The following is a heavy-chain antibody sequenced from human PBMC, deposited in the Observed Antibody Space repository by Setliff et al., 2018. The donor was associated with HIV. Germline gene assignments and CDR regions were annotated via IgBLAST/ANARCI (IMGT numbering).Heavy chain of an antibody. CDR2: VDFGFRR. D-gene: IGHD2-15*01. V-gene: IGHV4-31*01. CDR1: GGSITSGGYN. Sequence: SETLSLTCTVSGGSITSGGYNWIWIRQHTEKGLEWIGYVDFGFRRYYNPSLKSQVIISVYTPKNQFSLTSNSVTAADTAVYYCAREVVVVVATTDAFDIWGQGTMVTVSS. CDR3: AREVVVVVATTDAFDI. J-gene: IGHJ3*02.